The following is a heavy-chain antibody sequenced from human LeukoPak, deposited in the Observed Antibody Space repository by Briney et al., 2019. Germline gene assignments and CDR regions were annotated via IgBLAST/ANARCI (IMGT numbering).Heavy chain of an antibody. CDR3: ARDGALFGVAVAGTGSYYFDY. V-gene: IGHV3-30*04. CDR1: GFTFSSYA. CDR2: ISYDGSNK. J-gene: IGHJ4*02. D-gene: IGHD6-19*01. Sequence: GGSLRLSCAASGFTFSSYAMHWVRQAPGKGLEWVAVISYDGSNKYYADSVKGRFTISRDNSKNTLYLQMNSLRAEDTAVYYCARDGALFGVAVAGTGSYYFDYWGQGTLVTVSS.